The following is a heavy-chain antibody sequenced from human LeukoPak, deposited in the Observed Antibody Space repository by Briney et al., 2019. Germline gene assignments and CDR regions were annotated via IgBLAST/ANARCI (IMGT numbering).Heavy chain of an antibody. J-gene: IGHJ6*03. D-gene: IGHD3-9*01. CDR2: INWNGGST. CDR1: GFTFDDYG. CDR3: ARLREDILTGYYTRKYYYYYYMDV. V-gene: IGHV3-20*04. Sequence: GGSLRLSCAASGFTFDDYGMSWVRQAPGKGLEWVSGINWNGGSTGYADSVKGRFTISRDNAKNSLYLQMNSLRAEDTALYYCARLREDILTGYYTRKYYYYYYMDVWGRGTTVTVSS.